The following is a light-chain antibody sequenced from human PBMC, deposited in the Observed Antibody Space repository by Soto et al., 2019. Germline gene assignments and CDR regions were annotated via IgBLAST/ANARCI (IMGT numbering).Light chain of an antibody. CDR2: GAC. CDR1: QHVSRSN. V-gene: IGKV3-20*01. Sequence: EIFLAQSPGTLALSPGEIATLSCRASQHVSRSNLAWYQQKPGQDPRLLLVGACSRAAGIPAGFSGSGSGTEFTLPISSLQDEDFAVYYCQKYAVWPPQTFGQGTKVDIK. J-gene: IGKJ1*01. CDR3: QKYAVWPPQT.